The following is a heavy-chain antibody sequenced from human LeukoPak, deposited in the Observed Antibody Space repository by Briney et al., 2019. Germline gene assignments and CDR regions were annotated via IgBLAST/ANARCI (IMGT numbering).Heavy chain of an antibody. CDR2: IYYSGST. V-gene: IGHV4-59*12. Sequence: SETLSLTCTASGGSISSYYWSWIRQPPGKGLEWIGYIYYSGSTYYNPSLKSRVTISVDRSKNQFSLKLSSVTAADTAVYYCAREITSSSPPYYYYYMDVWGKGTTVTVSS. J-gene: IGHJ6*03. CDR1: GGSISSYY. D-gene: IGHD6-6*01. CDR3: AREITSSSPPYYYYYMDV.